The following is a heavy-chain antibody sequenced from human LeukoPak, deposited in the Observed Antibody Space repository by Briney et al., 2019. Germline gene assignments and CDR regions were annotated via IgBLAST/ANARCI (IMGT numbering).Heavy chain of an antibody. V-gene: IGHV2-5*02. Sequence: SGPTLVNPTQTLTPTCTSTGSSLSSPGVGVCWIRQPSGQALEWLATLYWDDDKRYSPSLKSRLNITKDTCKNQVVLTMTNMDPVDTARYYCAHRDELRYFEKYAFDIWGQGTMVTVSS. CDR3: AHRDELRYFEKYAFDI. D-gene: IGHD3-9*01. J-gene: IGHJ3*02. CDR2: LYWDDDK. CDR1: GSSLSSPGVG.